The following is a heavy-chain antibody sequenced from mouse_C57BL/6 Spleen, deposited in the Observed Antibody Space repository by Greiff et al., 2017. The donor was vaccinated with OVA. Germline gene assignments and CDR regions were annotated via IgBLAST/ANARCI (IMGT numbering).Heavy chain of an antibody. CDR2: INPSSGYT. CDR3: ARSGITTVRGYFDY. J-gene: IGHJ2*01. Sequence: LVESGAELARPGASVKMSCKASGYTFTSYTMHWVKQRPGQGLEWIGYINPSSGYTKYNQKFKDKATLTADKSSSTAYMQLSSLTSEDSAVYYCARSGITTVRGYFDYWGQGTTLTVSS. V-gene: IGHV1-4*01. CDR1: GYTFTSYT. D-gene: IGHD1-1*01.